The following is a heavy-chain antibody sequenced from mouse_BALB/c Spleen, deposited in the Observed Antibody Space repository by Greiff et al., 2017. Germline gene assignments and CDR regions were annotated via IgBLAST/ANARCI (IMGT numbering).Heavy chain of an antibody. CDR1: GFTFSSYA. J-gene: IGHJ3*01. CDR3: AINRYFAY. D-gene: IGHD2-14*01. V-gene: IGHV5-9-4*01. Sequence: EVQGVESGGGLVKPGGSLKLSCAASGFTFSSYAMSWVRQSPEKRLEWVAEISSGGSYTYYPDTVTGRFTISRDNAKNTLYLEMSSLRSEDTAMYYCAINRYFAYWGQGTLVTVSA. CDR2: ISSGGSYT.